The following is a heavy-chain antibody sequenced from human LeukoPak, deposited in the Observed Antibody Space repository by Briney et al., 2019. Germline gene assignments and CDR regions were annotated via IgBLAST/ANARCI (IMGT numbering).Heavy chain of an antibody. CDR1: GFSFSGYN. D-gene: IGHD3-10*01. CDR2: ISSSGTTV. J-gene: IGHJ4*02. Sequence: GGSLRLSCAASGFSFSGYNMNWARQAPGKGLEWVSYISSSGTTVYYADSVKGRFTISRDNAKNSLYLQMNSLRDEDPAVYYCLMVRGVSFDYWGQGTLVTVSS. V-gene: IGHV3-48*02. CDR3: LMVRGVSFDY.